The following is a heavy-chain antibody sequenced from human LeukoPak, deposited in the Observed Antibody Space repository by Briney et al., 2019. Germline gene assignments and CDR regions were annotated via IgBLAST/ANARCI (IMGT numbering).Heavy chain of an antibody. CDR2: ISSSGSTI. V-gene: IGHV3-11*04. CDR1: GFTFSDYY. J-gene: IGHJ5*02. CDR3: ARYITIFGVVISHLDP. Sequence: GGSLRLSCAASGFTFSDYYMSWIRQAPGKGLEWVSYISSSGSTIYYADSVKGRFTISRDNAKNSLYLQMNSLGAEDTAVYYCARYITIFGVVISHLDPWGQGTLVTVSS. D-gene: IGHD3-3*01.